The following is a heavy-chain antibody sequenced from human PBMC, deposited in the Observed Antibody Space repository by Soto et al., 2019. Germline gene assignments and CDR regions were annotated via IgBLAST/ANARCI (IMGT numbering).Heavy chain of an antibody. CDR2: ISSRGDTT. CDR3: AKDSHYGDFLPFDY. V-gene: IGHV3-23*01. Sequence: EVQLLESGGGLRQPGGSLRLSCAASGFTFINYAMSWVRQAPGKGLEWVSSISSRGDTTYYAGSVRGRFTISKDPSKDTLYLQMNSLRAEDTALYFCAKDSHYGDFLPFDYWGQGTLVTVSS. D-gene: IGHD4-17*01. J-gene: IGHJ4*02. CDR1: GFTFINYA.